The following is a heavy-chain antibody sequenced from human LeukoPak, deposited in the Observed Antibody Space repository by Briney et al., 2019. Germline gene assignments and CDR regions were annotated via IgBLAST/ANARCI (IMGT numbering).Heavy chain of an antibody. J-gene: IGHJ1*01. CDR1: GGTFSSYA. CDR2: IIPIFGTA. D-gene: IGHD6-13*01. Sequence: SVKVSCKASGGTFSSYAISWVRQAPGQGLEWMGGIIPIFGTANYAQKFQGRVTITADESTSTAYMELSSLRSEDTAVYYCARGYSSSWYEGGEYFQHWGQGTLVTVSS. V-gene: IGHV1-69*13. CDR3: ARGYSSSWYEGGEYFQH.